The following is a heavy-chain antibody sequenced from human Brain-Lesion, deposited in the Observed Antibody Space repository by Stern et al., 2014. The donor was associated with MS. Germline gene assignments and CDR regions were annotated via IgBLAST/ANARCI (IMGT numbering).Heavy chain of an antibody. D-gene: IGHD2-15*01. V-gene: IGHV4-39*01. J-gene: IGHJ5*02. Sequence: QLQLQESGPGLVKPSETLSLTCTVAGGSVSSTSYAWAWIRQPPGKGLEWIGTIYYSGNTYYSPSLKSRLTLSLGTSQNQLSPQLGSVTAADTAVYYCAGEEDIRYCSGGSCTGNWFDPWGQGTLVTVSS. CDR2: IYYSGNT. CDR3: AGEEDIRYCSGGSCTGNWFDP. CDR1: GGSVSSTSYA.